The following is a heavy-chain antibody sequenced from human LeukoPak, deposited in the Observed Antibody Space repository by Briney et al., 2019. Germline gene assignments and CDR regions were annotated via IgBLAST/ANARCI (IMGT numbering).Heavy chain of an antibody. J-gene: IGHJ4*02. Sequence: ASVKVSCKASGYTFTSYDINWVRQATGQGLEWMGWINPNSGGTNYAQKFQGRVTMTRDTSISTAYMELSRLRSDDTAVYYCARVDYDFWSGHRHFDYWGQGTLVTVSS. CDR3: ARVDYDFWSGHRHFDY. CDR2: INPNSGGT. D-gene: IGHD3-3*01. V-gene: IGHV1-2*02. CDR1: GYTFTSYD.